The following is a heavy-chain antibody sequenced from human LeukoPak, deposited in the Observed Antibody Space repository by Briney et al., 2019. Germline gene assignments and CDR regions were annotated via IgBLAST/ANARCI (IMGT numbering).Heavy chain of an antibody. D-gene: IGHD4-11*01. Sequence: ASVKVSCKASGGTFSSYTITWVRQAPGQGLEWMGWISAYNGNTNYAQKLQGRVTMTTDTSTSTVYMELRSLRSDDTAVYCCAREGSNLYRGYFDYWGQGTLVTVSS. CDR1: GGTFSSYT. CDR2: ISAYNGNT. CDR3: AREGSNLYRGYFDY. V-gene: IGHV1-18*01. J-gene: IGHJ4*02.